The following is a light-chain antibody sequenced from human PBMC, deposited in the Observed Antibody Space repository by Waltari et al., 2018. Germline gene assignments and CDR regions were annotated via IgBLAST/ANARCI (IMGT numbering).Light chain of an antibody. J-gene: IGLJ2*01. CDR1: NTNIGSKV. CDR2: SND. Sequence: QSVLTQPPSASGTPGQRVTISCSGSNTNIGSKVLNWYQQVPGMAPSLLIYSNDQRPSGVPDRFSGSKSGTSASLVISGLQSDDEGNYYCATWDGRLAGVLFGGGTKVTVL. V-gene: IGLV1-44*01. CDR3: ATWDGRLAGVL.